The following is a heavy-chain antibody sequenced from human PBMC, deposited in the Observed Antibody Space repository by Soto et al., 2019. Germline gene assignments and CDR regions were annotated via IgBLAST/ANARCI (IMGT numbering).Heavy chain of an antibody. Sequence: GGSLRLSCAASGFTFSSYGMHWVRQAPGKGLEWVAVIWYDGSNKYYADSVKGRFTISRDNSKNTLYLQMNSLRAEDTAVYYCARDRAGRDAFDIWGQGTMVTVSS. CDR1: GFTFSSYG. D-gene: IGHD6-19*01. V-gene: IGHV3-33*01. J-gene: IGHJ3*02. CDR2: IWYDGSNK. CDR3: ARDRAGRDAFDI.